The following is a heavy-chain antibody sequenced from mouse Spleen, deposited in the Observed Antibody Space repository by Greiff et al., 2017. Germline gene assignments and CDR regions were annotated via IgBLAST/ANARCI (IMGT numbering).Heavy chain of an antibody. CDR2: ISYSGST. V-gene: IGHV3-2*02. CDR1: GYSITSDYA. D-gene: IGHD2-3*01. J-gene: IGHJ3*01. CDR3: ARRSGYSFAY. Sequence: EVQLQQSGPGLVKPSQSLSLTCTVTGYSITSDYAWKWIRQCPGNKLEWMGYISYSGSTSYNPSLKSRISITRDTSKNQFFLQLNSVTTEDTATYYCARRSGYSFAYWGQGTLVTVSA.